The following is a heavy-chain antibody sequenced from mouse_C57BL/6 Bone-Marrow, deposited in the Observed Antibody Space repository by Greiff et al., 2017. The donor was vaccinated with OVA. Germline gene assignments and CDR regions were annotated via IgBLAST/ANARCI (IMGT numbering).Heavy chain of an antibody. J-gene: IGHJ4*01. V-gene: IGHV1-50*01. CDR2: IDPSDSYT. CDR1: GYTFTSYW. Sequence: LQQPGAELVKPGASVKLSCKASGYTFTSYWMQWVKQRPGQGLEWIGEIDPSDSYTNYNQKFKGKATLTVDTSSSTAYMQLSSLTSEYSAVYYCARYPFFRARDYWGQGTSVTVSS. CDR3: ARYPFFRARDY.